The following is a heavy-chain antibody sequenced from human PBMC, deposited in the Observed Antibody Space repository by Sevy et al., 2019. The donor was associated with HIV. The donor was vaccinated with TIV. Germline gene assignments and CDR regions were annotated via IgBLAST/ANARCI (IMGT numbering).Heavy chain of an antibody. D-gene: IGHD6-19*01. CDR3: ARARYTSGWGYFDY. Sequence: GGSLRLSCAASGFTFSDYYMSWIRQAPGKGLEWVSYISTSSSYTNYADSVKGRFTISRDNAKSSLYLHMNSLRAEDTAVYYCARARYTSGWGYFDYWCQGTLVTVSS. CDR2: ISTSSSYT. V-gene: IGHV3-11*06. J-gene: IGHJ4*02. CDR1: GFTFSDYY.